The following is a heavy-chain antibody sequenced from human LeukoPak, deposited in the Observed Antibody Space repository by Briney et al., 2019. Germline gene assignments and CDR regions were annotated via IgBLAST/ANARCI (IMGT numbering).Heavy chain of an antibody. CDR3: ARDPHSNHAFDI. CDR2: INPSGGST. D-gene: IGHD2-15*01. J-gene: IGHJ3*02. CDR1: GYTFTSYY. Sequence: ASVKVSCKASGYTFTSYYMHWVRQAPGQGLEWMGIINPSGGSTSYAQKFQGRVTMTRDTSTSTVYMELSSLRSEDAAVYYCARDPHSNHAFDIWGQGTMVTVSS. V-gene: IGHV1-46*01.